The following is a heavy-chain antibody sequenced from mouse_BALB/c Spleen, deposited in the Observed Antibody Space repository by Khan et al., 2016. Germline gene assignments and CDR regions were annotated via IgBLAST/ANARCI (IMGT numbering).Heavy chain of an antibody. Sequence: QVQLQQSGAELVRPGASVKLSCKASGYTFTSYWMQWVNQRPGQGLQWIGTIYPGDGDTRYTQKFKGRATLTADKSSSTAYIQLSSLASEDSAVDYCARGGYGKDVFAYWGQGTQVTVTA. CDR1: GYTFTSYW. CDR3: ARGGYGKDVFAY. J-gene: IGHJ3*01. D-gene: IGHD2-1*01. V-gene: IGHV1-87*01. CDR2: IYPGDGDT.